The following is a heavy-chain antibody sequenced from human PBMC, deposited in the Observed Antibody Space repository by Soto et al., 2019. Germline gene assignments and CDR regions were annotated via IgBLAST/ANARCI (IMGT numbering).Heavy chain of an antibody. CDR3: ARDPELRGYFDY. D-gene: IGHD1-26*01. J-gene: IGHJ4*02. Sequence: QVQLQESGPGLVKPSETLSLTCTVSGDSITSYYWSWIRQPPGKGLEWIGCFYYSGGTNYNPSLKTRXXRXIXXSKNQFSLKLSSVTAADTAVYYCARDPELRGYFDYWGQGTLVTVSS. V-gene: IGHV4-59*01. CDR1: GDSITSYY. CDR2: FYYSGGT.